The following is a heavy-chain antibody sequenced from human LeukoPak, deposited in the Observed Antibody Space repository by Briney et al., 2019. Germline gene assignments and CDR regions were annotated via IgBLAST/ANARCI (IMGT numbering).Heavy chain of an antibody. CDR1: GGSISSGSYY. J-gene: IGHJ4*02. V-gene: IGHV4-39*07. CDR2: IYYSGST. CDR3: ARYHSGYDDY. D-gene: IGHD5-12*01. Sequence: SQTLSLTCTVSGGSISSGSYYWGWIRQPPGKGLEWIGSIYYSGSTYYNPSLKSRVTISVDTSKNQFSLKLSSVTAADTAVYYCARYHSGYDDYWGQGTLVTVSS.